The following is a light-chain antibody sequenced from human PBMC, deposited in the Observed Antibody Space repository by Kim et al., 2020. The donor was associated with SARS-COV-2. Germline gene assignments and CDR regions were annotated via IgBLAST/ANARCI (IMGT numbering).Light chain of an antibody. V-gene: IGLV3-21*01. CDR3: QLWDSSSDQWI. J-gene: IGLJ2*01. Sequence: SYELTPPPSLSVAPGTTARLTCGGNNIGTKSVHWYQQRPGQAPLLVIFYDSDRPSGIPERFSGSNSGNTATLTISGVEAGDEADYFCQLWDSSSDQWIFGGGTKLTVL. CDR2: YDS. CDR1: NIGTKS.